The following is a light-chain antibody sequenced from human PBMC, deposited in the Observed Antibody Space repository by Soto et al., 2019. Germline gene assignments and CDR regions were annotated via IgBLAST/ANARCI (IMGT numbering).Light chain of an antibody. J-gene: IGKJ2*01. CDR2: GAS. V-gene: IGKV3-15*01. Sequence: EIVMTQSPATLSVSPGERATLSCRASQSVSSNLAWYQQKPGQAPRLHIYGASTRATGIPARFSGSGSGTEFTLTISSLQSEDFAVYYCQQYNNWPPEYTFGQGTKLEIK. CDR3: QQYNNWPPEYT. CDR1: QSVSSN.